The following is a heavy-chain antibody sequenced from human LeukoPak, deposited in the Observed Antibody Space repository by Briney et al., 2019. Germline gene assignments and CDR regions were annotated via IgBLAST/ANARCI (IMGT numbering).Heavy chain of an antibody. Sequence: SETLSLTCTVSGGSISSYYWSWIRQPAGKGLEWIGRIYTSGSTNYNPSLKSRVTMSVDTSKNKFSLKLSSVAAADTAVYYCAGAAVGGLDYYYYMDVWGKGTTVTISS. J-gene: IGHJ6*03. D-gene: IGHD6-19*01. V-gene: IGHV4-4*07. CDR2: IYTSGST. CDR1: GGSISSYY. CDR3: AGAAVGGLDYYYYMDV.